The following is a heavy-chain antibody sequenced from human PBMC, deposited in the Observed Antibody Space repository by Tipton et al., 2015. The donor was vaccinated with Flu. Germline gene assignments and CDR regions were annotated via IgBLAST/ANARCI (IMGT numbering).Heavy chain of an antibody. D-gene: IGHD3-10*01. V-gene: IGHV4-59*04. J-gene: IGHJ5*02. CDR1: GDSISSYY. CDR2: VYQSGSL. CDR3: ARFSAQIDGSAGFDT. Sequence: TLSLTCTVSGDSISSYYWGWIRQPPGKGLEWIGIVYQSGSLSYNPSLRNRVTMSVDTSSHRFFLRLTSVTAADTAVYYCARFSAQIDGSAGFDTWGQGSLVTVSS.